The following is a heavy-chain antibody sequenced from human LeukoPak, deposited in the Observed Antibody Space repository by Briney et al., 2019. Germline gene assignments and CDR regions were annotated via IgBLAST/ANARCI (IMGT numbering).Heavy chain of an antibody. Sequence: GGSLRLSCAASGFTFSSFVMNWVRQAPGKGLEWVSSISSGSTYIYYADSLKGRFTISRDNAKNSLNLQMNSLRAEDTAVYYCAREGVDVFDIWGQGTMVTVSS. V-gene: IGHV3-21*01. CDR2: ISSGSTYI. CDR1: GFTFSSFV. CDR3: AREGVDVFDI. J-gene: IGHJ3*02.